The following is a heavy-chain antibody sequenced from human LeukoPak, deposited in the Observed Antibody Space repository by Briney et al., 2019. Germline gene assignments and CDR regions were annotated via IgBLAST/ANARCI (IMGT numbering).Heavy chain of an antibody. D-gene: IGHD6-19*01. CDR2: ISPGGGSI. J-gene: IGHJ4*02. Sequence: GGSLRLSCAASGFTFSDYHMNWIRQAPGKGLEWISYISPGGGSIYFADSVQGRFTLSRDYAKNSLYLHMNSLTAEDTALYYCAIGRDIAEAGPGGYFDHWGQGTLVTVSS. CDR3: AIGRDIAEAGPGGYFDH. CDR1: GFTFSDYH. V-gene: IGHV3-11*01.